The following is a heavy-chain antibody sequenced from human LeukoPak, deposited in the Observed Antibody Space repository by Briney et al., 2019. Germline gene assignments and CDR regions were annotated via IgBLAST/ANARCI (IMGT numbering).Heavy chain of an antibody. V-gene: IGHV4-4*07. CDR1: GGSISSYY. CDR2: IYTSGST. CDR3: ARDGHIVVVTAPDAFDI. Sequence: SETLSLTCTVSGGSISSYYWSWIRQPAGKGLEWIGRIYTSGSTNYNPSLKSRVTMSVDTSKNQFSLKLGSVTAADTAVYYCARDGHIVVVTAPDAFDIWGQGTMVTVSS. J-gene: IGHJ3*02. D-gene: IGHD2-21*02.